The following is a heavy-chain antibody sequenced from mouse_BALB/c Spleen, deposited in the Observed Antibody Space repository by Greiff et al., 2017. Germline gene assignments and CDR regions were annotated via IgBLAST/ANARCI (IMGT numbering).Heavy chain of an antibody. D-gene: IGHD1-2*01. Sequence: EVKLMESGPGLVKPSQSLSLTCTVTGYSITSDYAWNWIRQFPGNKLEWMGYISYSGSTSYNPSLKSRISITRDTSKNQFFLQLNSVTTEDTATYYCAPHYYGYSAMDYWGQGTSVTVSS. CDR2: ISYSGST. V-gene: IGHV3-2*02. CDR3: APHYYGYSAMDY. J-gene: IGHJ4*01. CDR1: GYSITSDYA.